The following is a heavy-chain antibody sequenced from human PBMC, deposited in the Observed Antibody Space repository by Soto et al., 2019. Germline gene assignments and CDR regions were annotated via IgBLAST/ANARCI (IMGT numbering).Heavy chain of an antibody. Sequence: QVQLQESGPGLVKPSETLSLTCTVSGGSISSYYWSWIRQPPGKGLEWIGYIYYSGSTNYNPSLRSXSXIXXDTSKTQFSRELSSVTAADTAVYYCARRYGSCFDYWGQGTLVTVSS. D-gene: IGHD5-18*01. CDR3: ARRYGSCFDY. V-gene: IGHV4-59*08. CDR1: GGSISSYY. J-gene: IGHJ4*02. CDR2: IYYSGST.